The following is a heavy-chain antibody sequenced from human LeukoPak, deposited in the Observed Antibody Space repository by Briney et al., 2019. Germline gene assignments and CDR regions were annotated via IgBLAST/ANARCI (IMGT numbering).Heavy chain of an antibody. V-gene: IGHV3-30*04. J-gene: IGHJ4*02. CDR3: ARSPSMITVDY. D-gene: IGHD3-16*01. CDR1: GFTFSSYA. CDR2: ISYDGSNK. Sequence: GGSLRLSCAASGFTFSSYAMHWVRQAPGKGLEWVAVISYDGSNKYYADSVKGRFTISRDNSKNTLYLQMNSLRAEDTAVYYCARSPSMITVDYWGQGTLVTVSS.